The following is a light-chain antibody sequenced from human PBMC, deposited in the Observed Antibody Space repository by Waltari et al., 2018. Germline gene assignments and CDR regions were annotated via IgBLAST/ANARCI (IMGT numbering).Light chain of an antibody. CDR3: MQSTKDRT. J-gene: IGKJ1*01. Sequence: DIVMTQTPPSLPVTPGEPASISCRSSQSLLHSNGNTYFHWYLQKPGQSPRLLIYKVTNRESGVPDRFSGSGSGTDFTLKISRVEPEDVGVYYCMQSTKDRTFGQGTKVEIK. CDR2: KVT. CDR1: QSLLHSNGNTY. V-gene: IGKV2D-29*02.